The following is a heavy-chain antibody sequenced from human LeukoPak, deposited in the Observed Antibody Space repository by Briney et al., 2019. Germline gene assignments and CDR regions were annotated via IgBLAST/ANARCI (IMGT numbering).Heavy chain of an antibody. V-gene: IGHV4-34*01. CDR3: ARDYYDSSGYYGPDY. D-gene: IGHD3-22*01. CDR2: INHSGNT. CDR1: GGSFSGYY. J-gene: IGHJ4*02. Sequence: SETLSLTCTVYGGSFSGYYWSWIRQPPGKGLEWIGEINHSGNTNYNPSLKSRVTISVDTSKNQFSLKLSSVTAADTAVYYCARDYYDSSGYYGPDYWGQGTLVTVSS.